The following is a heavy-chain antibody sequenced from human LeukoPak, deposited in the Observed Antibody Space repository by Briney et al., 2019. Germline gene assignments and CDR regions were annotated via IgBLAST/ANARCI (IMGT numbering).Heavy chain of an antibody. CDR2: ISGSGGST. CDR1: GFTFSIYS. Sequence: PGGSLRLSCAASGFTFSIYSMNWVRQAPGKELEWVSAISGSGGSTYYADSVKGRFTISRDNSKNTLYLQMNSLRAEDTAVYYCARASFPSVVVTARLALWFDPWGQGTLVTVSS. J-gene: IGHJ5*02. CDR3: ARASFPSVVVTARLALWFDP. D-gene: IGHD2-21*02. V-gene: IGHV3-23*01.